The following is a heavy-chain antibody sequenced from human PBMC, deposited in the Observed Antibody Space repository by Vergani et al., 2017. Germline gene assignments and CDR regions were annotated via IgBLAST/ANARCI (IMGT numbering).Heavy chain of an antibody. J-gene: IGHJ6*02. CDR2: IYHSGST. D-gene: IGHD6-19*01. V-gene: IGHV4-38-2*02. Sequence: QVQLQESGPGLVKPSETLSLTCTVSGYSISSGYYWGWIRQPPGKGLEWIGSIYHSGSTYYNPSLKSRVTISVDTSKNQFSLKLSFVTAADTAVYYCARGGAVAGSDYYYDGMDVWGQGTTVTVS. CDR1: GYSISSGYY. CDR3: ARGGAVAGSDYYYDGMDV.